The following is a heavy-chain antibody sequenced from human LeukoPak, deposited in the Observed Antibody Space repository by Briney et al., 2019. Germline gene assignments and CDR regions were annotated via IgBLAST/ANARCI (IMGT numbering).Heavy chain of an antibody. J-gene: IGHJ6*02. CDR1: GFTFSSYG. V-gene: IGHV3-30*18. Sequence: QTGGSLRLSCAASGFTFSSYGMHWVRQAPGKGLEWVTVISHDGSNKYYADSVKGRFTISRDNSKKTLNLQMNSLRAEDTAVYYCAKEKDYYEYRYGMDVWGQGTTVTVSS. D-gene: IGHD3-22*01. CDR3: AKEKDYYEYRYGMDV. CDR2: ISHDGSNK.